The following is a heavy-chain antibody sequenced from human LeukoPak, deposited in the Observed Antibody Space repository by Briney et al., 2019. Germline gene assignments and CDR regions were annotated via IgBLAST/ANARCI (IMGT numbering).Heavy chain of an antibody. V-gene: IGHV1-8*01. Sequence: ASVKVSCTASGYTFTSNDINWVRQATGQGLEWMGWMNPNSGNTGYAQKFQGRVTMTRNTSISTAYMELSSLRSEDTAVYYCARGVTMVRGAPLNYWGQGTLVTVSS. J-gene: IGHJ4*02. CDR2: MNPNSGNT. CDR1: GYTFTSND. D-gene: IGHD3-10*01. CDR3: ARGVTMVRGAPLNY.